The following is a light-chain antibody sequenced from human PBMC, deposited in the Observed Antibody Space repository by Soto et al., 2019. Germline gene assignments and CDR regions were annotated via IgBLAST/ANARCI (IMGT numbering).Light chain of an antibody. V-gene: IGKV3-15*01. J-gene: IGKJ5*01. Sequence: EILMTQSPATLSVSPGDTATLSCRASQSVSNNLAWYQQKPGQAPRLLIYYASTRATDIPSRFSGSESWTESTPTITALQSNDFALYYCQQYNNWPPITVGQGTRLESK. CDR3: QQYNNWPPIT. CDR1: QSVSNN. CDR2: YAS.